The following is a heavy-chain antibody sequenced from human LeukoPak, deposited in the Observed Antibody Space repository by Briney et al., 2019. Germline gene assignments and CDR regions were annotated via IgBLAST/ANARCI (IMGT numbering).Heavy chain of an antibody. CDR3: ARALFGTIFAYFDY. Sequence: GGSLRLSCAASGFTFSSYEMNWVRQAPGKGLEWVSYISSSGSTIYYADSVKGRFTISRDNAKNSLYLQMNSLRAEDTAVYYCARALFGTIFAYFDYWGQGTLVTVSS. V-gene: IGHV3-48*03. J-gene: IGHJ4*02. D-gene: IGHD3-3*01. CDR2: ISSSGSTI. CDR1: GFTFSSYE.